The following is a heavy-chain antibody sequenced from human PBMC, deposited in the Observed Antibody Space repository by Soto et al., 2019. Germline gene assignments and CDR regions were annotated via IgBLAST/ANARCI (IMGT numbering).Heavy chain of an antibody. V-gene: IGHV3-30*18. D-gene: IGHD5-18*01. J-gene: IGHJ4*02. CDR3: AKRGFNTAMVNKD. Sequence: GGSLRLSCAASGFTFSSYGMHWVRQAPGKGLEWVAVISYDGSNKYYADSVKGRFTISRDNSKNTLYLQMNSLRAEDTAVYYCAKRGFNTAMVNKDWGQGTLVTVSS. CDR2: ISYDGSNK. CDR1: GFTFSSYG.